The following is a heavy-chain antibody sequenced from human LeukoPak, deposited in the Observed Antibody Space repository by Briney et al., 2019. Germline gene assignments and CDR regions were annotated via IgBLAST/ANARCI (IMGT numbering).Heavy chain of an antibody. CDR3: ARAAIRGVGSMDV. J-gene: IGHJ6*02. D-gene: IGHD2-8*02. Sequence: ASVKVSCKASGYTFTGYYMHWVRQAPGQGLEWMGWINPNSGGTNYALKFQGRVTMTRDTSISTAYMELSRLRSDDTAVYYCARAAIRGVGSMDVWGQGTTVTVSS. V-gene: IGHV1-2*02. CDR2: INPNSGGT. CDR1: GYTFTGYY.